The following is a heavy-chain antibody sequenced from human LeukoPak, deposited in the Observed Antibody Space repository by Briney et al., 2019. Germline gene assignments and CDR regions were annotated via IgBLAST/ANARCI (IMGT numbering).Heavy chain of an antibody. CDR3: ARVAPHCYSDY. CDR2: IYYSGST. Sequence: XETLSLTCIVSGGSLSNYYWGWVRQPPGKGLEWIGYIYYSGSTEYNPSLKSRGTISVDTSRNQFSLKLSSVTAADTAVYYCARVAPHCYSDYWGQGTLVTVSS. V-gene: IGHV4-59*01. CDR1: GGSLSNYY. J-gene: IGHJ4*02.